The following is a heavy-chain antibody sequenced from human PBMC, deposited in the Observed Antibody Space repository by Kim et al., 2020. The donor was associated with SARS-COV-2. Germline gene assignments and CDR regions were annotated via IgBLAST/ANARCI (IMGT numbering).Heavy chain of an antibody. V-gene: IGHV4-34*01. Sequence: SETLSLTCAVYGGSVSGYYWSWIRQPPGKGLEWIGEINHSGSTNYNPSLKSRVTISVDTSKNQFSLKLSSVTAADTAVYYCARTPVGYCSSTSCYVAREYYYYGMDVWGQGTTVTVSS. CDR2: INHSGST. D-gene: IGHD2-2*01. J-gene: IGHJ6*02. CDR1: GGSVSGYY. CDR3: ARTPVGYCSSTSCYVAREYYYYGMDV.